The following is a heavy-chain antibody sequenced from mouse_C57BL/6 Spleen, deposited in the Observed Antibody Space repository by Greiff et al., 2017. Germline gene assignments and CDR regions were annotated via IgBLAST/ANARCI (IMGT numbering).Heavy chain of an antibody. D-gene: IGHD2-3*01. CDR3: TNDGYYSVYAMDD. CDR2: IDPETGGT. J-gene: IGHJ4*01. V-gene: IGHV1-15*01. Sequence: VQLQQSGAELVRPGASVTLSCKASGYTFTDYEMHWVKQTPVHGLAWIGAIDPETGGTAYNQKFKGKAILTADKSSSTAYMELRSLTAEDSAVYYCTNDGYYSVYAMDDWGQGTSVTVSS. CDR1: GYTFTDYE.